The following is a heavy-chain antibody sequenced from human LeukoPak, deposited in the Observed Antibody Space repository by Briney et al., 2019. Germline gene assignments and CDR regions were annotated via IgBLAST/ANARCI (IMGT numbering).Heavy chain of an antibody. Sequence: SETLSLTCTVSGGSISSYYWSWIRQPPGKGLEWIGYIYTSGSTNYNPSLKSRVPISVDTSKNQFSLKLSSVTAADTAVYYCARHRGVAARPGAFDIWGQGTMVTVSS. CDR2: IYTSGST. J-gene: IGHJ3*02. D-gene: IGHD6-6*01. CDR3: ARHRGVAARPGAFDI. CDR1: GGSISSYY. V-gene: IGHV4-4*09.